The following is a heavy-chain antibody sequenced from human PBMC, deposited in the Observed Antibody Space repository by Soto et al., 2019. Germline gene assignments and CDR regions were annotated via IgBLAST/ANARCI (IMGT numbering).Heavy chain of an antibody. CDR3: ARGSGITVFGVIRPVDY. V-gene: IGHV4-59*01. Sequence: SETLSLTCTVSGGSIDYYYWSWIRQPPGKGLEWIGYIYHSGSTNYNPSLKSRVTMSVDTSKNHFSLKLTSVTAADTAVYYCARGSGITVFGVIRPVDYWGQGTRVTVSS. D-gene: IGHD3-3*01. CDR1: GGSIDYYY. CDR2: IYHSGST. J-gene: IGHJ4*02.